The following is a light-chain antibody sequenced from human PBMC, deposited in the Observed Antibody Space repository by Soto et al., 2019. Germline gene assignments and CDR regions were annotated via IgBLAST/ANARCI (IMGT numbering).Light chain of an antibody. J-gene: IGKJ2*01. CDR3: QQYGSSHT. CDR2: GAS. Sequence: EVVLTQSPGTLSLSPGERATLSCRASQSVSSSYLAWYQQKPGQAPRLLIYGASSRATGLPDRFSGSGSGKDFTITISRLEPEDFAVYYCQQYGSSHTFGQGTKVEIK. CDR1: QSVSSSY. V-gene: IGKV3-20*01.